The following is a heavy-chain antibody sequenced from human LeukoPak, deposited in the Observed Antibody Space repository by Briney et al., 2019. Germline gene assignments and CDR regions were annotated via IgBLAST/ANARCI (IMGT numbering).Heavy chain of an antibody. CDR1: GYTFTGYY. V-gene: IGHV1-2*02. CDR2: INPNSGGT. J-gene: IGHJ1*01. CDR3: ARQWLGPKYFQH. Sequence: ASVKVPCKASGYTFTGYYMHWVRQAPGQGLEWMGWINPNSGGTNYAQKFQGRVTMTRDTSISTAYMELSRLRSDDTAVYYCARQWLGPKYFQHWGQGTLVTVSS. D-gene: IGHD6-19*01.